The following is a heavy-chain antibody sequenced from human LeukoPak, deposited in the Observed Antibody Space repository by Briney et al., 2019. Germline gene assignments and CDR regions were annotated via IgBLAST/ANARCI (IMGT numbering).Heavy chain of an antibody. CDR3: ARGPVFLWFGRANFDP. D-gene: IGHD3-10*01. Sequence: SETLSLTCAVYGGSFSGYYWSWIRQPPGKGLEWIGEINHSGSTNYNPSLKSRVTISVDTSKNQFSLKLSSVTAADTAVYYCARGPVFLWFGRANFDPWGQGTLVTVSS. V-gene: IGHV4-34*01. J-gene: IGHJ5*02. CDR1: GGSFSGYY. CDR2: INHSGST.